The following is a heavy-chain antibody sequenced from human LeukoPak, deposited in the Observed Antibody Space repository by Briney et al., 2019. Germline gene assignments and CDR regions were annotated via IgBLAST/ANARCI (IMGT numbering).Heavy chain of an antibody. Sequence: SETLSLTCTVSGGSISSYYWSWIRQPPGKGLEWIGYIYYSGSTNYNPSLKSRVTISVDTSKNQFSLKLSSVTAADTAVYYCARLYGGYSYGYLDYWGQGTLVTVSS. CDR1: GGSISSYY. J-gene: IGHJ4*02. CDR2: IYYSGST. CDR3: ARLYGGYSYGYLDY. D-gene: IGHD5-18*01. V-gene: IGHV4-59*08.